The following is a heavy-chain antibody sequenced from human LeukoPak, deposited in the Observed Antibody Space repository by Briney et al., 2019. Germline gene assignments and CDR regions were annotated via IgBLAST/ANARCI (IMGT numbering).Heavy chain of an antibody. D-gene: IGHD3-22*01. V-gene: IGHV1-69*04. CDR1: GGTFSSYA. CDR3: ARETYDSSGYYIGTYYFDY. CDR2: IIPILGIA. Sequence: ASVKVSCKASGGTFSSYAISWVRQAPGQGLEWMGRIIPILGIANYAQKFQGRVTMTRDTSISTAYMELSRLRSDDTAVYYCARETYDSSGYYIGTYYFDYWGQGTLVTVSS. J-gene: IGHJ4*02.